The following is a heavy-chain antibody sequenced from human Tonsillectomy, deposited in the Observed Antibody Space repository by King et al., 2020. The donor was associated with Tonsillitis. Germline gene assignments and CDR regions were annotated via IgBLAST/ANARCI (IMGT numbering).Heavy chain of an antibody. V-gene: IGHV1-8*01. Sequence: VQLVESGAEVKKPGASVKVSCKASGYTFTSYDINWVRQATGQGLEWMGWMNPNSGNTGYAQKFKGRVTMTRKTSISTAYMELSSLRSEDTAVYYCARKGDFWSGQNWFDPWGQGTLVTVSS. CDR2: MNPNSGNT. J-gene: IGHJ5*02. D-gene: IGHD3-3*01. CDR1: GYTFTSYD. CDR3: ARKGDFWSGQNWFDP.